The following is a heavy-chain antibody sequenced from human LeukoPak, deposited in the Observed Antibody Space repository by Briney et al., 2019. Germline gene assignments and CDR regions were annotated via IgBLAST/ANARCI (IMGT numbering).Heavy chain of an antibody. J-gene: IGHJ4*02. V-gene: IGHV3-30*04. CDR3: ARPDDSESFYRANHY. Sequence: GGSLRLPCAASRFSFNSYPMHWVRQAPGKGLEWVAVISNDGNNKYYADSVKGRFTISRDNSNNTLSLQMNGLRVEDTAVYYCARPDDSESFYRANHYWGRGTLVTVS. CDR1: RFSFNSYP. CDR2: ISNDGNNK. D-gene: IGHD3-10*01.